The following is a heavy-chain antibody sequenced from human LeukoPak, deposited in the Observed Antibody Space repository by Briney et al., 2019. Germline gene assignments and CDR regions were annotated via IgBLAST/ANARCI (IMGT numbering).Heavy chain of an antibody. CDR3: ARDFLWFGESDEYYGMDV. CDR1: GGSLSSGDYY. Sequence: SQTLSLTCTVSGGSLSSGDYYWSWIRQPPGKGLEWIGYIYYSGSTYYNPSLKSRVTISVDTSKNQFSLKLSSVTAADTAVYYCARDFLWFGESDEYYGMDVWGKGTTVTVSS. J-gene: IGHJ6*04. V-gene: IGHV4-30-4*01. CDR2: IYYSGST. D-gene: IGHD3-10*01.